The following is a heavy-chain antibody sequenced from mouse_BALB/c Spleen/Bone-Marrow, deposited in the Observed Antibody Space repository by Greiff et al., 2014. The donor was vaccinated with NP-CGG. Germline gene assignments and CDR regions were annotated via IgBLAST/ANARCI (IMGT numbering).Heavy chain of an antibody. D-gene: IGHD1-1*01. J-gene: IGHJ1*01. CDR1: GLSLTTYG. CDR3: ARNLLPPYWYFDV. CDR2: IWAGGST. V-gene: IGHV2-9*02. Sequence: QVQLKESGPGLVAPSQSLSITCTVSGLSLTTYGVHWVRQSPGKGLEWLGVIWAGGSTNYNSTLMSRLSISKDNSKNQVFLKMNSLQTDDTAIYYCARNLLPPYWYFDVWGAGTTVTVSS.